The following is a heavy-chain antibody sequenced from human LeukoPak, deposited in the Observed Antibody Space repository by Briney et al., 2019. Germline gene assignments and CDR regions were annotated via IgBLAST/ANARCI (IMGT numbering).Heavy chain of an antibody. CDR2: INPNSGNT. CDR3: ARVYVFYGDYGHEFDY. J-gene: IGHJ4*02. CDR1: GYTFTSYD. D-gene: IGHD4-17*01. V-gene: IGHV1-8*01. Sequence: ASVKVSCKASGYTFTSYDINWVRQATGQGLEWMGWINPNSGNTGYAQKFQGRVTMTRNTSISTAYMELSSLRSEDTAVYYCARVYVFYGDYGHEFDYWGQGTLVTVSS.